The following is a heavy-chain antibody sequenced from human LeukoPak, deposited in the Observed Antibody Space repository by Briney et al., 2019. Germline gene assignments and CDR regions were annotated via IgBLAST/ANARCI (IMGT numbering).Heavy chain of an antibody. D-gene: IGHD1-26*01. CDR1: GGSITTTNW. CDR2: VHLNGAT. J-gene: IGHJ4*02. Sequence: PSETLSLTCAVSGGSITTTNWWSWVRQPPGKGLEWIGEVHLNGATNYNPSLKSRFSMSIDKSNNHLSLEVTSVTAADTAMYYCTRESGAFSPFGFWGQGTLVTVSS. V-gene: IGHV4-4*02. CDR3: TRESGAFSPFGF.